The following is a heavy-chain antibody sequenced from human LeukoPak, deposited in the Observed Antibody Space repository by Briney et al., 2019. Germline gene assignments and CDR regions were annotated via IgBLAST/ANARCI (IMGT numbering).Heavy chain of an antibody. Sequence: GASVKVSCKASGYNFNSYGMNWVRQAPGQGLEWMGWINTNTGNPTYAQGFTGRFVFSLDTSVSTAYLQISSLKAEDTAVYYCARGLGYCSSTSCPRRIDYWGQGTLVTVSS. J-gene: IGHJ4*02. CDR1: GYNFNSYG. CDR2: INTNTGNP. V-gene: IGHV7-4-1*02. CDR3: ARGLGYCSSTSCPRRIDY. D-gene: IGHD2-2*01.